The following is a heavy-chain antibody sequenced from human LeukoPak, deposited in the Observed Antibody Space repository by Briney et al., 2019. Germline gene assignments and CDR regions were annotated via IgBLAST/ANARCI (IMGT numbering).Heavy chain of an antibody. CDR1: CGSISSYY. V-gene: IGHV4-4*09. Sequence: PSETLSLTYTVSCGSISSYYWSSIQQPPGKGLEWIGYIYTIVSTNYNPSLKRRVTISVDTSNHQCSLKLSSVPAADTAVYYCARHKLGVTWQKLSWFDPWGQGTLVTVSS. D-gene: IGHD6-13*01. CDR2: IYTIVST. CDR3: ARHKLGVTWQKLSWFDP. J-gene: IGHJ5*02.